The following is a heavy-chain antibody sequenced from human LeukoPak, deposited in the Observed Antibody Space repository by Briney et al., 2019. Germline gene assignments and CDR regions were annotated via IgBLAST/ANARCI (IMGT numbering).Heavy chain of an antibody. J-gene: IGHJ5*02. D-gene: IGHD6-19*01. V-gene: IGHV3-7*01. Sequence: GGSLRLSCAASGFTFSSYWMTWVRQAPGKGLEWVANIKQDGSEKYYVDSVKGRFTISRDNAKNSLYLQMNSLRAEDTAVYYCARDSRYSSGFFDPWGQGTLVTVSS. CDR2: IKQDGSEK. CDR3: ARDSRYSSGFFDP. CDR1: GFTFSSYW.